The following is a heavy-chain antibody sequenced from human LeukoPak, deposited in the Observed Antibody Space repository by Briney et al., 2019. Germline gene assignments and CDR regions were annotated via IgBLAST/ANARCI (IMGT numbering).Heavy chain of an antibody. Sequence: NTSETLSLTCAVYGGSFSGYYWSWIRQPPGKGLEWIGEINHSGSTNYNPSLKSRVTISVDTSKNQFSLKLSSVTAADTAVYYCARDLSSTSHIDYWGQGTLVTVSS. J-gene: IGHJ4*02. CDR1: GGSFSGYY. CDR3: ARDLSSTSHIDY. D-gene: IGHD2-2*01. V-gene: IGHV4-34*01. CDR2: INHSGST.